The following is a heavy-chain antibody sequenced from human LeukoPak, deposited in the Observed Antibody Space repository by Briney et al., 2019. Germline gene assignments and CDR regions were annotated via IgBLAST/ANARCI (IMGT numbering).Heavy chain of an antibody. D-gene: IGHD3-10*01. J-gene: IGHJ5*02. V-gene: IGHV4-34*01. CDR2: INHSGST. CDR3: AREQFPSLPWFGEPSGWFDP. Sequence: SETLSLTCAVYGGSFSGYYWSWIRQPPGKGLEWIGEINHSGSTNYNPSLKSRVTISVDTSKNQFSLKLSSVTAADTAVYYCAREQFPSLPWFGEPSGWFDPWGQGTLVTVSS. CDR1: GGSFSGYY.